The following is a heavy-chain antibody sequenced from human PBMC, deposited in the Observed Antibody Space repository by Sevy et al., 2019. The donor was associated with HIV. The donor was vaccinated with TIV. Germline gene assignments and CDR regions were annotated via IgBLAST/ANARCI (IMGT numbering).Heavy chain of an antibody. Sequence: SETPLTCTVSAGSFSSSSYYWNWIRQPAGRGRERIGRIYTSGSTNYNPSLKSRVTMSVDTSKNQFSLKLSSVTAADTAVYYCAGGIAVAAFDYWGQGNLVTVSS. CDR3: AGGIAVAAFDY. J-gene: IGHJ4*02. V-gene: IGHV4-61*02. CDR2: IYTSGST. D-gene: IGHD6-19*01. CDR1: AGSFSSSSYY.